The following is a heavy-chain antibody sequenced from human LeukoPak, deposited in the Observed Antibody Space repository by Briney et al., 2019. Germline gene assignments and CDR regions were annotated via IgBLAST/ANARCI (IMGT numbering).Heavy chain of an antibody. J-gene: IGHJ6*03. Sequence: PSETLSLTCTVSGGSISSSSYYWGWIRQPPGKGLEWIGSIYYSGSTNYNPSLKSRVTISVDTSKNQFSLKLSSVTAADTAVYYCARGVGYDFWSGYHYYYYYMDVWGKGTTVTVSS. D-gene: IGHD3-3*01. CDR3: ARGVGYDFWSGYHYYYYYMDV. V-gene: IGHV4-39*07. CDR2: IYYSGST. CDR1: GGSISSSSYY.